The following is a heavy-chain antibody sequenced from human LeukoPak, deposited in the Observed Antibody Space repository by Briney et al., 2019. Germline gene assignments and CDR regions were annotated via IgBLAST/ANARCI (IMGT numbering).Heavy chain of an antibody. CDR3: ARYGTYTSGSYSYWFDP. CDR1: GGSISRDDYY. Sequence: PSETLSLTCTVSGGSISRDDYYWRWIRQPPGKGLEWYVYICYSVSTFYTPSTKSRITISVDTSKTQFSLNLNSVTAADTAVYYCARYGTYTSGSYSYWFDPWGQGTLVTVSS. J-gene: IGHJ5*02. D-gene: IGHD3-10*01. V-gene: IGHV4-30-4*01. CDR2: ICYSVST.